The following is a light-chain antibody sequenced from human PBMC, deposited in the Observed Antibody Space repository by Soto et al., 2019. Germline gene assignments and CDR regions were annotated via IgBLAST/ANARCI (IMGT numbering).Light chain of an antibody. CDR1: QSISSW. Sequence: DIQMTQSPSTLSASVGDRVTITCRASQSISSWLAWYQEKPGKAPKLLIYKASSSESGAPQRFSGSGTGTEFTLSVSSAQSDDFATYDCQQYNSYWTCGQGTKVEIK. V-gene: IGKV1-5*03. CDR3: QQYNSYWT. CDR2: KAS. J-gene: IGKJ1*01.